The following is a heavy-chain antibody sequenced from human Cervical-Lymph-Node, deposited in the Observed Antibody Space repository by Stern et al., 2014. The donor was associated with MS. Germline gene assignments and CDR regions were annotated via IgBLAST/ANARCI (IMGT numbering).Heavy chain of an antibody. V-gene: IGHV1-69*06. D-gene: IGHD5-12*01. CDR1: GGTFNNHV. CDR2: IIPMFGAA. CDR3: ANRDMGYTYGRHDY. Sequence: VQLLQSGAEVKKPGSSVKVSCKASGGTFNNHVISWVRQARGQGLEWMGGIIPMFGAANYARKFQGRVTITADKSTSTVHMVLTSLSYEDTAIYYCANRDMGYTYGRHDYWGQGTLVTVS. J-gene: IGHJ4*02.